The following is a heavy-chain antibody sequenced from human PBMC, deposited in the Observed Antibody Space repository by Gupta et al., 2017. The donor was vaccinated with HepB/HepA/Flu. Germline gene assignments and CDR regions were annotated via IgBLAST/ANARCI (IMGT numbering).Heavy chain of an antibody. Sequence: EVQLLESGGGLVQPGGSLRLSCAASGFSFCSYAVSWVRQAPGKGLEWVSAISGSGGSTYYADSVRGRFTISRDNSKNTLYLQMNRLRAEDTAVYYCAKGYYYDSSGYYYFDYWGQGTLVTVSS. V-gene: IGHV3-23*01. J-gene: IGHJ4*02. CDR2: ISGSGGST. D-gene: IGHD3-22*01. CDR3: AKGYYYDSSGYYYFDY. CDR1: GFSFCSYA.